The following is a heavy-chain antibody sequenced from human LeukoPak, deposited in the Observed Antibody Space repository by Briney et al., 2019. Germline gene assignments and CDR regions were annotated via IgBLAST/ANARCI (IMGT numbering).Heavy chain of an antibody. Sequence: PSETLSLTCAVYGGSFSGYYWSWIRQPPGKGLEWIGEINHSGSTNYNPSLKSRVTISVDTSKNQFSLKLISVTAADTAVYYCARDRAGVREIDYWGQGTLVTVSS. CDR2: INHSGST. CDR1: GGSFSGYY. V-gene: IGHV4-34*01. D-gene: IGHD3-10*01. J-gene: IGHJ4*02. CDR3: ARDRAGVREIDY.